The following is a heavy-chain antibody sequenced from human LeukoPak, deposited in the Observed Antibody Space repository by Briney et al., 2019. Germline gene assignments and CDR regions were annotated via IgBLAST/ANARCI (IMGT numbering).Heavy chain of an antibody. CDR2: IVTPGDS. CDR1: GFTFSNYD. D-gene: IGHD3-3*01. J-gene: IGHJ3*02. CDR3: ARSMTIFGVAKFDAFDI. Sequence: GGSLRLSCTASGFTFSNYDMHWVRQTTGRGLECFAQIVTPGDSYYSDSVKGRFIISRENAKNSLHLQMNNLSPADTAVYFCARSMTIFGVAKFDAFDIWGQGTLVIVSS. V-gene: IGHV3-13*01.